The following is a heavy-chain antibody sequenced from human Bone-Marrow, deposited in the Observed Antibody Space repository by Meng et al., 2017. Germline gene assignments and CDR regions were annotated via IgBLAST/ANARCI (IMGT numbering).Heavy chain of an antibody. D-gene: IGHD2-21*02. V-gene: IGHV4-34*01. CDR1: GGPFSGYY. CDR2: INHSGST. J-gene: IGHJ4*02. CDR3: ARVAYRWGGDCSYFDY. Sequence: QVQLQQWGAGPLKPSETPSLTCAVYGGPFSGYYWSLIRQPPGKRLEWIGEINHSGSTNYNPSLKSRVTISVDTSKNQFSLKLSSVTAADTAVYYCARVAYRWGGDCSYFDYWGQGTLVTVSS.